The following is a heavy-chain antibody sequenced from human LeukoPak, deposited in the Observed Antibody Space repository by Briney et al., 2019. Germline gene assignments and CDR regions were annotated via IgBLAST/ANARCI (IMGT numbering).Heavy chain of an antibody. V-gene: IGHV3-21*01. D-gene: IGHD3-9*01. CDR3: ATLKLRYFDWSDY. Sequence: GGSLRLSCAASGFTFSSYSMNWVRQAPGKGLEWVSSISSSSSSYIYYADSVKGRFTISRDNAKNSLYLQMNSLRAEDTAVYYCATLKLRYFDWSDYWGQGTLVTVSS. CDR2: ISSSSSSYI. J-gene: IGHJ4*02. CDR1: GFTFSSYS.